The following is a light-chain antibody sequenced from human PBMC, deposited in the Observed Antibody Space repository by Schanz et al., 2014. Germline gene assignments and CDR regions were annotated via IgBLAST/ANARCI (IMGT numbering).Light chain of an antibody. V-gene: IGKV3-20*01. CDR2: GLS. CDR1: QSIHSTY. Sequence: EIVLTQSPGTLSVSPGESATVSCSVSQSIHSTYLAWYQQKPGQAPRLLIDGLSRRATGTPDRISGSGSGTDFTLTISRLEPEDFAVFYCQQFGNLPWTFGQGTQVEI. CDR3: QQFGNLPWT. J-gene: IGKJ1*01.